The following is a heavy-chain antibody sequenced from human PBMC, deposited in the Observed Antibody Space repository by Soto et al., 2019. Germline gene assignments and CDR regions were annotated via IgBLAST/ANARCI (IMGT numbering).Heavy chain of an antibody. Sequence: PGGSLRLSCAASGFTFSSYAMSWVRQAPGKGLEWVSAISGSGSSTYHADSVKGRFTISGDNSKNTLYLQMNSLRAEDTAVYYCARDRLGLRAPIYCNYGMDVWGQGTTVTVSS. CDR2: ISGSGSST. CDR3: ARDRLGLRAPIYCNYGMDV. CDR1: GFTFSSYA. V-gene: IGHV3-23*01. D-gene: IGHD5-12*01. J-gene: IGHJ6*02.